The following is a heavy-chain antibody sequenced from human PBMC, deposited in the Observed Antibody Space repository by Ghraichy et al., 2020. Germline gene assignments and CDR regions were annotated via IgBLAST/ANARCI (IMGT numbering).Heavy chain of an antibody. J-gene: IGHJ5*02. Sequence: SQTLSLTCAVYGGSFSGYYWSWIRQPPGKGLEWIGEINHSGSTNYNPSLKSRVTISVDTSKNQFSLKLSSVTAADTAVYYCARGPRPGYCSSTSCYRNWFDPWGQGTLVTVSS. V-gene: IGHV4-34*01. D-gene: IGHD2-2*01. CDR3: ARGPRPGYCSSTSCYRNWFDP. CDR1: GGSFSGYY. CDR2: INHSGST.